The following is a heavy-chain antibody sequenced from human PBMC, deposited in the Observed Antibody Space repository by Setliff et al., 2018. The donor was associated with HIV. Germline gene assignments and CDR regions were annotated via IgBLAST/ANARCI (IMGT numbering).Heavy chain of an antibody. Sequence: PSETLSLTCTVSGGSISSDYWSWIRQPPGKGLEWIGYIYYSGSTNYNPSLRSRVTISVDTSKNQFSLKLSSVTAADTAVYYCATGWRVDAFDIWGQGTMVTASS. V-gene: IGHV4-59*01. D-gene: IGHD2-15*01. CDR3: ATGWRVDAFDI. CDR1: GGSISSDY. CDR2: IYYSGST. J-gene: IGHJ3*02.